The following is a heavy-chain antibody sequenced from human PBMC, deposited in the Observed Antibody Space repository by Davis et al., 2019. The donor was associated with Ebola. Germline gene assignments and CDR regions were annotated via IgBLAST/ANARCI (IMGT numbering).Heavy chain of an antibody. J-gene: IGHJ4*02. CDR3: ARAAAFAY. CDR2: INTNSGTP. CDR1: GYTFTGYY. Sequence: ALVKVSCKASGYTFTGYYMHWVRQAPGQGLEWMGWINTNSGTPAYGQGFTGRFVFSLDTSVSTAYLQISSLEAEDTAVYYCARAAAFAYWGQGTLVTVSS. D-gene: IGHD6-25*01. V-gene: IGHV7-4-1*02.